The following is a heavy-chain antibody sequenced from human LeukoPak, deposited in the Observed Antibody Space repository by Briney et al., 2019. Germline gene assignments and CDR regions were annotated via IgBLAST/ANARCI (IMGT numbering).Heavy chain of an antibody. CDR2: IYYSGST. Sequence: SETLSLTCTVSGGSISSYYRSWIRQPPGKGLEWIGYIYYSGSTNYNPSLKSRVTISVDTSKNQFSLKLSSVTAADTAVYYCARHSPSVEGVVVVAATHYYYYYGMDVWGQGTTVTVSS. V-gene: IGHV4-59*08. J-gene: IGHJ6*02. CDR1: GGSISSYY. CDR3: ARHSPSVEGVVVVAATHYYYYYGMDV. D-gene: IGHD2-15*01.